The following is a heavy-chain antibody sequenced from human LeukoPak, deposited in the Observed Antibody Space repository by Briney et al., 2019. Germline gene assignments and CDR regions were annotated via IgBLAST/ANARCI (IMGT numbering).Heavy chain of an antibody. J-gene: IGHJ6*02. CDR1: GYRFTSHW. Sequence: GESLKISCKGSGYRFTSHWIAWVRQMPGKGLEWMGIIYPDDSDTRYSPSFQGQVTISADKSINTAYLQWSSLKASDTAMYYCARQHDYGGDPRWYGMDVWGQGTTVTVSS. CDR2: IYPDDSDT. CDR3: ARQHDYGGDPRWYGMDV. D-gene: IGHD4-23*01. V-gene: IGHV5-51*01.